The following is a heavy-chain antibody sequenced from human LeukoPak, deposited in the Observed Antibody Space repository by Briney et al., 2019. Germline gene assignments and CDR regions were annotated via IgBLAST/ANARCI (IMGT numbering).Heavy chain of an antibody. D-gene: IGHD3-22*01. J-gene: IGHJ4*02. CDR2: IYYSGST. CDR1: GGSISSSSYY. CDR3: ASREDYYGSSGLDH. Sequence: SETLSLTCTVSGGSISSSSYYWGWIRQPPGKGLEWIGSIYYSGSTYYNPSLKSRVTISVDTSKNQFSLKLSSVTAADTAVYYCASREDYYGSSGLDHWGQGTLVTVSS. V-gene: IGHV4-39*01.